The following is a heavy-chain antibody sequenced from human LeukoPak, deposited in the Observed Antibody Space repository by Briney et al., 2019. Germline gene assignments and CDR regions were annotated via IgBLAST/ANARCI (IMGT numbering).Heavy chain of an antibody. V-gene: IGHV4-59*08. D-gene: IGHD4-17*01. CDR3: ARLSVTTGAFDI. CDR2: IYYSGST. J-gene: IGHJ3*02. Sequence: SETLPLTCTVSGGSISSYYWSWIRQPPGKGLEWIGYIYYSGSTNYNPSLKSRVTISVDTSKNQFSLKLSSVTAADTAVYYCARLSVTTGAFDIWGQGTMVTVSS. CDR1: GGSISSYY.